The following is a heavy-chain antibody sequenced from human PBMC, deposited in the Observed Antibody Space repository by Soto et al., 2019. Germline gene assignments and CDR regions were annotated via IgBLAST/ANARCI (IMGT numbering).Heavy chain of an antibody. J-gene: IGHJ4*02. CDR1: AIIFTGYG. D-gene: IGHD1-26*01. CDR2: IRYDGTNT. V-gene: IGHV3-33*01. CDR3: ARDGVGATLFFGFLDY. Sequence: QVQLVESGGGVVQPGGSLRLSCAASAIIFTGYGMHWVRQAPGKGLEWVAVIRYDGTNTYYADSVKGRFTISRDNSKNTLYLQMNSLRAEDTALYYCARDGVGATLFFGFLDYWGQGALVTVSS.